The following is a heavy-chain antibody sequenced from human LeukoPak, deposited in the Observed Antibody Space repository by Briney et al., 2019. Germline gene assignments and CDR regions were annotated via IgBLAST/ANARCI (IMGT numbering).Heavy chain of an antibody. Sequence: GASVKVSCKASGYTFTGYYMHWVRQAPGQGLEWMGWINPNSGGTNYAQKFQGWVTMTRDTSISTAYMELSRLRSDDTAVYYCAIYLEWSSYYYYGMDVWGQGTTVTVSS. CDR3: AIYLEWSSYYYYGMDV. D-gene: IGHD3-3*01. J-gene: IGHJ6*02. CDR2: INPNSGGT. CDR1: GYTFTGYY. V-gene: IGHV1-2*04.